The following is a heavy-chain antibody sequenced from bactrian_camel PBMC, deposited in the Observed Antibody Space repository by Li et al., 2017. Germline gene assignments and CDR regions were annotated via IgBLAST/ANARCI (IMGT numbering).Heavy chain of an antibody. CDR2: FWSDGSDT. V-gene: IGHV3S6*01. J-gene: IGHJ4*01. Sequence: HVQLVESGGGLVQPGGSLRLSCAASGFTFRTASITWVRQAPGKGLEWVSSFWSDGSDTYYADSVKGRFTISRDNAKNTVCLQMNSLKSEDTGLYYCATDREGALGTPLGDWGQGTQVTVS. CDR1: GFTFRTAS. CDR3: ATDREGALGTPLGD. D-gene: IGHD5*01.